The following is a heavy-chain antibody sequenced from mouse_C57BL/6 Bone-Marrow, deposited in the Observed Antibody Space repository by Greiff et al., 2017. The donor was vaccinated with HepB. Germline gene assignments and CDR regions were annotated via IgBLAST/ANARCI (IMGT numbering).Heavy chain of an antibody. Sequence: EVQVVESGGDLVKPGGSLKLSCAASGFTFSSYGMSWVRQTPDKRLEWVATISSGGSYTYYPDSVKGRFTISRDNAKNTLYLQMSSLKSEDTAMYYCARDYDPAWFAYWGQGTLVTVSA. CDR2: ISSGGSYT. J-gene: IGHJ3*01. D-gene: IGHD2-4*01. CDR3: ARDYDPAWFAY. V-gene: IGHV5-6*01. CDR1: GFTFSSYG.